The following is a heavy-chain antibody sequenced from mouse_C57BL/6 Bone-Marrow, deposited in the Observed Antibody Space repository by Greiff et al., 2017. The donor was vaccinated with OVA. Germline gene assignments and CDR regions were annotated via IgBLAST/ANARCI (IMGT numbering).Heavy chain of an antibody. CDR2: IYWDDDK. V-gene: IGHV8-12*01. Sequence: QVTLKESGPGILQSSQTLSLTCSFSGFSLSTSGMGVSWIRQPSGKGLEWLAHIYWDDDKRYNPSLKSRLTISKDTSRNQVFLKITSVDTADTATYYCARSGSMVTHYFDYWGQGTTLTVSS. J-gene: IGHJ2*01. CDR3: ARSGSMVTHYFDY. D-gene: IGHD2-2*01. CDR1: GFSLSTSGMG.